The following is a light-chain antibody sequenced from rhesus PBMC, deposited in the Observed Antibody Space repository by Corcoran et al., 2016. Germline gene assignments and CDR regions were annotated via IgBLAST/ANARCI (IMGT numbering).Light chain of an antibody. Sequence: DIQMTQSPSALSASVGDRVTISCRASQNIYSDLAWYQQKPGKAPNLLIYVASSLQTGIPSRFSGIGSGTDFTRSISSLHPEDSATYYCQHYYDNPRTFGQGTKVEIK. V-gene: IGKV1S12*01. J-gene: IGKJ1*01. CDR2: VAS. CDR1: QNIYSD. CDR3: QHYYDNPRT.